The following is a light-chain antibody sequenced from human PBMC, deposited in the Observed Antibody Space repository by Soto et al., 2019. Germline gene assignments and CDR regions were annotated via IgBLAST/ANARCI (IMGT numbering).Light chain of an antibody. CDR1: SSDVGSYNH. CDR2: EGN. J-gene: IGLJ1*01. Sequence: QSALTQPVSVSGSDGQSITISCTGSSSDVGSYNHVSWYQQRPGKAPRFMIYEGNKRPSGVSNRFSGSKSGNTAYLTISGLQGDDEADYYCCSYAGGSSYVFGAGTKVTVL. V-gene: IGLV2-23*01. CDR3: CSYAGGSSYV.